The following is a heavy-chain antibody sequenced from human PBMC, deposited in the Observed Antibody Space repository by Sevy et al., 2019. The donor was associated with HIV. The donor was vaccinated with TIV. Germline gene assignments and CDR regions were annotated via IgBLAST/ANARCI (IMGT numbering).Heavy chain of an antibody. J-gene: IGHJ4*02. CDR3: ARLTSAGNYYDSSDFDY. V-gene: IGHV4-61*01. CDR1: GGSVSSGSYY. D-gene: IGHD3-22*01. CDR2: IYYSGST. Sequence: SETLSLTCTVSGGSVSSGSYYWSWIRQPPGKGLEWIGYIYYSGSTNYNPSLKSRVTISVDTSKNQFSLKLSSVTAADTAVYYCARLTSAGNYYDSSDFDYWGQGTLVTVSS.